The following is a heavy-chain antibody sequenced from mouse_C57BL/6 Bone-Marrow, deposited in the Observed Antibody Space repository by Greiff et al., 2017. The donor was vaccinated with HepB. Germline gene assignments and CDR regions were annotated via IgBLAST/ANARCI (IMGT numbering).Heavy chain of an antibody. CDR1: GYTFTSYW. Sequence: QVQLQQPGAELVRPGSSVKLSCKASGYTFTSYWMDWGKQRPGKGLEWIGNIYPSDSETHYNQKFKDKATLTVDKSSSTAYMQLSSLTSEDSAVYYCSRDFYAMDYCGQGTSVTVSS. J-gene: IGHJ4*01. V-gene: IGHV1-61*01. CDR3: SRDFYAMDY. CDR2: IYPSDSET.